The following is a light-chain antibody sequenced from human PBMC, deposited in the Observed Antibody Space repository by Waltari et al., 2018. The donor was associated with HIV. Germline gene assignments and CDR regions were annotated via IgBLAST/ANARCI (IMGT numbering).Light chain of an antibody. J-gene: IGLJ2*01. CDR3: GVWDDSLSGQAV. V-gene: IGLV1-44*01. CDR2: GAD. Sequence: QSVLTQPASVSGTPGQRVTISCSGSSSKIGSNTVTWYQQLPGAAPKLVIFGADLGPAGVPDRFSGFKSGTSASLTISGLQLEDEAVYFCGVWDDSLSGQAVFGGGTILTVL. CDR1: SSKIGSNT.